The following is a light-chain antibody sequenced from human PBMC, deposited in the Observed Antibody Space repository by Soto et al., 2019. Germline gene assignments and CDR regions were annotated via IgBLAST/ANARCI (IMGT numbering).Light chain of an antibody. CDR3: QQYNTWPRT. CDR2: GAS. Sequence: EIVMTQSPATLSVPPGERATLSCRASQSVSTNFAWYQQKPGQAPRLLIYGASTRATAVPARFTASGSGTEFTLTISSPQSEDFAVYYCQQYNTWPRTFGQGTKVDIK. J-gene: IGKJ1*01. CDR1: QSVSTN. V-gene: IGKV3-15*01.